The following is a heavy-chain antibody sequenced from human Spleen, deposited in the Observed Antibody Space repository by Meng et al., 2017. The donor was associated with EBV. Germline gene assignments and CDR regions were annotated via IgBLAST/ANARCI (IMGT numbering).Heavy chain of an antibody. Sequence: QPAEWSAGLSDPAETLPLPCAVYGGPFSCYYWSWIRQPPGKGLEWIGEINHSGSTNYNPSLKSRVTISVDTSKNQFSLKLSSVTAADTAVYYCARGRIVVVPAARVRFDPWGQGALVTVSS. D-gene: IGHD2-2*01. V-gene: IGHV4-34*01. J-gene: IGHJ5*02. CDR2: INHSGST. CDR3: ARGRIVVVPAARVRFDP. CDR1: GGPFSCYY.